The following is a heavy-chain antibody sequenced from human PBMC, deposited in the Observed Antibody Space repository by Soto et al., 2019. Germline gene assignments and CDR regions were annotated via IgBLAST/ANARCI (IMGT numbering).Heavy chain of an antibody. CDR1: GGSLRGYY. CDR2: INHSGST. Sequence: PSETLSLTCAVYGGSLRGYYWSWIRQPPGKGLEWIGEINHSGSTNCDPSLKSRVIISVDTSKNQFSLKLSSVAAADTAVYYCARTNWFDPWGQGTLVTVSS. CDR3: ARTNWFDP. V-gene: IGHV4-34*01. J-gene: IGHJ5*02.